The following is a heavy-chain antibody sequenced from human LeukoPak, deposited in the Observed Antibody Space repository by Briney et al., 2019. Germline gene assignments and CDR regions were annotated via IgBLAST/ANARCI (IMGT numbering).Heavy chain of an antibody. CDR3: ARGTGYTSGWGYYYCDY. J-gene: IGHJ4*02. CDR1: GDSISSSY. V-gene: IGHV4-59*01. CDR2: FYYSGST. Sequence: SETLSLTCTVSGDSISSSYWSWIRQPPGKGLEWIGYFYYSGSTNYNPSLKSRLTISVDTSKNQISLKLSSVTAADTAVYFCARGTGYTSGWGYYYCDYWGQGTLATVSS. D-gene: IGHD6-19*01.